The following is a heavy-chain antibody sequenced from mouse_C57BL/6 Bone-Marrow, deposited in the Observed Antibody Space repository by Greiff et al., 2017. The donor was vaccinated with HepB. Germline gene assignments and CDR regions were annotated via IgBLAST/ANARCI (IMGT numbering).Heavy chain of an antibody. CDR1: GYTFTDYY. J-gene: IGHJ4*01. V-gene: IGHV1-19*01. CDR3: ARSRPFSYGGAMDY. CDR2: INPYNGGT. D-gene: IGHD1-2*01. Sequence: EVQLQQSGPVLVKPGASVKMSCKASGYTFTDYYMNWVKQSHGKSLEWIGVINPYNGGTSYNQKFKGKATLTVDKSSSTAYMELNSLTSEDSAVYYCARSRPFSYGGAMDYWGQGTSVTVSS.